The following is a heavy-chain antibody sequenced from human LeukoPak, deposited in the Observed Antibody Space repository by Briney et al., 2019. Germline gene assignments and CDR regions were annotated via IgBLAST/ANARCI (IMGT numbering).Heavy chain of an antibody. CDR3: AVTIFGVVRWFDP. CDR2: IIPIFGTA. D-gene: IGHD3-3*01. V-gene: IGHV1-69*13. Sequence: ASVKVSCKASGGTFSSYAISWVRQAPGQGLEWMGGIIPIFGTANYAQKFRGRVTITADESTSTAYMELSSLRSEVTAVYYCAVTIFGVVRWFDPWGQGTLVTVSS. CDR1: GGTFSSYA. J-gene: IGHJ5*02.